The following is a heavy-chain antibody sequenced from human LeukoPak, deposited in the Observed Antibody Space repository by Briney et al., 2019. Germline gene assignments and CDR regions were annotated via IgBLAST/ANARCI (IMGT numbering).Heavy chain of an antibody. Sequence: SVKVPCKASGGTFSSYAISWVRQAPGQGLEWMGRIIPILGIANYAQKFQGRVTITADKSTSTAYMELSSLRSEDTAVYYCARGRDGYYAFDIWGQGTMVTVSS. CDR2: IIPILGIA. V-gene: IGHV1-69*04. D-gene: IGHD5-24*01. CDR3: ARGRDGYYAFDI. CDR1: GGTFSSYA. J-gene: IGHJ3*02.